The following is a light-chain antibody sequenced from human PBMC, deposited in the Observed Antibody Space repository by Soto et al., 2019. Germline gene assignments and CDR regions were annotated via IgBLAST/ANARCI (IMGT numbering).Light chain of an antibody. CDR2: AAT. CDR1: ESINNN. Sequence: EIVMTHSPATLSVSPGEGATLSCTASESINNNLAWYQQKPGQAPRLLIYAATTRATGFPARFSGSGSGTEFTLTISSLQSEDFAVYYCQQHHKWPLTFGGGTKVDIK. CDR3: QQHHKWPLT. J-gene: IGKJ4*01. V-gene: IGKV3-15*01.